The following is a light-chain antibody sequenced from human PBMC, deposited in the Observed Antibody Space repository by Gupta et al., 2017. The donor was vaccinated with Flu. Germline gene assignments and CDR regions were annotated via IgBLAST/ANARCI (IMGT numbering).Light chain of an antibody. J-gene: IGLJ1*01. CDR1: NVGSNN. CDR3: EVWDSSTYV. CDR2: RDS. Sequence: SYELTQPLSVSVALGQTARITCGGNNVGSNNVHCYQQQLGQAPVLFNYRDSNRPAGIPGRFSGSNAGNTATLTIGRAQAEDADYYYCEVWDSSTYVFGTGTKVTVL. V-gene: IGLV3-9*01.